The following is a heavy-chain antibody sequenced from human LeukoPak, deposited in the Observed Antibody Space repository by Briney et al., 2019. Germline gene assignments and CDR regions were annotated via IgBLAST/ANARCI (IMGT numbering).Heavy chain of an antibody. CDR1: GFTFNSYA. CDR2: ISVTGSST. J-gene: IGHJ4*02. Sequence: GGSLRLSCVPSGFTFNSYAMSWVRQAPGQGLEWVSTISVTGSSTYYAGSVKGRFTTSRDNSKNTLYLQMNGLRVEDTAVYYCAKTLRSGDWYFDYWGQGTLVTVSS. CDR3: AKTLRSGDWYFDY. V-gene: IGHV3-23*01. D-gene: IGHD2-21*02.